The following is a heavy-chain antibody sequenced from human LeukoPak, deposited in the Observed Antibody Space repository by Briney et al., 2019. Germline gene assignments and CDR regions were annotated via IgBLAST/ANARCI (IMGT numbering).Heavy chain of an antibody. J-gene: IGHJ5*02. Sequence: SVKVSCKASGYTFSSYAISWVRQAPGQGLEWMGGIIPIFGTANYAQKFQGRVTITADESTSTAYMELSSLRSEDTAVYYCARAVVVTANWFDPWGQGTLVTVSS. D-gene: IGHD2-21*02. CDR1: GYTFSSYA. CDR2: IIPIFGTA. V-gene: IGHV1-69*13. CDR3: ARAVVVTANWFDP.